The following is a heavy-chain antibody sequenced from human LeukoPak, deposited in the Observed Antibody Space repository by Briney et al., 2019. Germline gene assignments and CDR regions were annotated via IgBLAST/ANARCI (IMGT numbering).Heavy chain of an antibody. D-gene: IGHD3-10*01. CDR2: LSGDGTTA. CDR1: GFTFSTVW. J-gene: IGHJ4*02. Sequence: GGSLRLSCAASGFTFSTVWMHWVRQAPGKGLVWVSRLSGDGTTANYAASVKGRFTISRDNAKNTLYLQMNRLRAEDTAVYYCAGGFGGFDYWGQGTLVTVSS. V-gene: IGHV3-74*01. CDR3: AGGFGGFDY.